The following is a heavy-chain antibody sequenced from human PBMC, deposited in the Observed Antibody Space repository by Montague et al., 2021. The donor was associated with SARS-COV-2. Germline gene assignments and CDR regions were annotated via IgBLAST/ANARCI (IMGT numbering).Heavy chain of an antibody. J-gene: IGHJ3*02. CDR2: IYYSGST. D-gene: IGHD4-17*01. CDR3: AMRGGALDAFDI. Sequence: SETLSLTCTFSGGSIMTSSYYWCWIRQPPGKGLDWIGSIYYSGSTYYNPSLKTRVTISVDTSKNQFSLKLSSVTAADTAVYYCAMRGGALDAFDIWGQGTTVSLS. CDR1: GGSIMTSSYY. V-gene: IGHV4-39*01.